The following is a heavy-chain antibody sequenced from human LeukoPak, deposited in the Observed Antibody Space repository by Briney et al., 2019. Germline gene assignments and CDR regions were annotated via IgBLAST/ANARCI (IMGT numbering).Heavy chain of an antibody. J-gene: IGHJ3*02. CDR2: VYYSGNT. Sequence: SETLSLTCAVSGDSITSNKYYWGWIRQPPGKGLEWIGSVYYSGNTYYNPSLKSRVTISMDTSKNQFSLKLSSVTAADTAVYYCASLSCGADCYIPSDGFDIWGQGTMVSVSS. CDR3: ASLSCGADCYIPSDGFDI. V-gene: IGHV4-39*01. D-gene: IGHD2-21*02. CDR1: GDSITSNKYY.